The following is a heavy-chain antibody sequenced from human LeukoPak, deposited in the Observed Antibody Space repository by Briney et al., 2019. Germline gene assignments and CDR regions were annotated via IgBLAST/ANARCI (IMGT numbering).Heavy chain of an antibody. CDR3: ARGRNGWYHNFDY. CDR2: ISSSGTTI. J-gene: IGHJ4*02. Sequence: GGSLRLSCAASGFTFRTSGVNWVRQAPGKGLEWVSYISSSGTTISYAQSVKGRFTITRDNAKNSLYLQMDSLRAEDTAVYYCARGRNGWYHNFDYWGQGTLVTVSS. CDR1: GFTFRTSG. D-gene: IGHD6-19*01. V-gene: IGHV3-48*04.